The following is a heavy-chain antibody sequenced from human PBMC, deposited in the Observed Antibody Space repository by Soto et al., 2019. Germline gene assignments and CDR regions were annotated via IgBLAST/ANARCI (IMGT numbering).Heavy chain of an antibody. V-gene: IGHV2-5*02. Sequence: QITLKESGPTLVRPTQTLTLTCSFSGFSLKTIGISVGWIRQPPGKALEWLALTYWDDDQRYSPSLKTRLTITKDASKNQVVLAMTNVDPVYTATYYCARSTSENFWSGPFDYWGPGIVVTVSS. CDR2: TYWDDDQ. CDR3: ARSTSENFWSGPFDY. D-gene: IGHD3-3*01. J-gene: IGHJ4*02. CDR1: GFSLKTIGIS.